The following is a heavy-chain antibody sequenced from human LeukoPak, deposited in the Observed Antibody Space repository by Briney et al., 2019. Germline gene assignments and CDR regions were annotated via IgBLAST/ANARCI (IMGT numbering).Heavy chain of an antibody. V-gene: IGHV4-59*08. J-gene: IGHJ4*02. CDR1: GGSISSYY. Sequence: SETLSLTCTVSGGSISSYYWSWIRQPPGKGLEWIGYIYYSGSTNYNPSLKSRVTISVDTSKNQFSLKLSSVTAADTAVYYCASQQNGLFDYWGQGTLVTVSS. D-gene: IGHD1-1*01. CDR3: ASQQNGLFDY. CDR2: IYYSGST.